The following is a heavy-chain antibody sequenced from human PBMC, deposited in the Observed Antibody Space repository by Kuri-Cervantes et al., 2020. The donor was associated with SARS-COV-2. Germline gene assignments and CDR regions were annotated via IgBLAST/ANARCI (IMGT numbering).Heavy chain of an antibody. CDR1: GGSFSGYY. CDR3: ARENAQGTFGGVIVIIDY. J-gene: IGHJ4*02. D-gene: IGHD3-16*02. Sequence: GSLRLSCAVYGGSFSGYYWSWIRQPPGKGLEWIGEINHSGSTNYNPSLKSRVTISVDTSKNQFSLKLSSVTAADTAVYYCARENAQGTFGGVIVIIDYWGQGTLVTVSS. CDR2: INHSGST. V-gene: IGHV4-34*01.